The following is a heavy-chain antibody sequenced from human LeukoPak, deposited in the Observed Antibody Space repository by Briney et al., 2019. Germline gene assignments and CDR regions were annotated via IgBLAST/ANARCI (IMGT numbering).Heavy chain of an antibody. CDR2: ISGSGGST. V-gene: IGHV3-23*01. Sequence: GGSLRLSCAASGFTFSSYGMSWVRQAPGKGLEWVSAISGSGGSTYYADSVKGRFTISRDNSKNTLYLQMNSLRAEDTAVYYCAKEFRVDYYDSSGYYVFDYWGQGTLVTVSS. D-gene: IGHD3-22*01. CDR3: AKEFRVDYYDSSGYYVFDY. CDR1: GFTFSSYG. J-gene: IGHJ4*02.